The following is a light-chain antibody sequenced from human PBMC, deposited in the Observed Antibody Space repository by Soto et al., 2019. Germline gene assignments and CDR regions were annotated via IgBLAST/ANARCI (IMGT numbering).Light chain of an antibody. Sequence: IVLTQSPGILDLSPGERATLSCRASQSVSSSYLAWYQQIPGQAPRLLSYGASSRATGIPDRFIASGSGTDFTLTTSSREPEDSAVDYGQQHLGRHTFGQGTKVQ. CDR3: QQHLGRHT. J-gene: IGKJ1*01. CDR2: GAS. V-gene: IGKV3-20*01. CDR1: QSVSSSY.